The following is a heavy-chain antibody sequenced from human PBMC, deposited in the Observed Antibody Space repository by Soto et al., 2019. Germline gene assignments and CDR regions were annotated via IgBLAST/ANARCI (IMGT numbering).Heavy chain of an antibody. CDR3: ATAMGCTNGVCYRGIVDWFDP. V-gene: IGHV1-24*01. CDR2: FDPEDGET. J-gene: IGHJ5*02. CDR1: GYTLTELS. D-gene: IGHD2-8*01. Sequence: ASVKVSCKVSGYTLTELSMHWVLQAPGKGLEWMGGFDPEDGETIYAQKFQGRVTMTEDTSTDTAYMELSSLRSEDTAVYYCATAMGCTNGVCYRGIVDWFDPWGQGTLVTVSS.